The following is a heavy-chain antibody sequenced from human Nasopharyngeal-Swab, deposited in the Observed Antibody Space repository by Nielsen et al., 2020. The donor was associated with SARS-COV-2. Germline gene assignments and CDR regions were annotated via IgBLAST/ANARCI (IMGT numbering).Heavy chain of an antibody. CDR2: ISSSSSTI. V-gene: IGHV3-48*01. CDR1: GFTFSSYS. J-gene: IGHJ4*02. D-gene: IGHD3-3*01. CDR3: ARDRGFWSGFFDY. Sequence: GESLKISCAASGFTFSSYSMNWVRQAPGKGLEWVSYISSSSSTIYYADSVKGRFTISRDNAKNSLYLQMNSLRAEDTAVYYCARDRGFWSGFFDYWGQGTLVTVSS.